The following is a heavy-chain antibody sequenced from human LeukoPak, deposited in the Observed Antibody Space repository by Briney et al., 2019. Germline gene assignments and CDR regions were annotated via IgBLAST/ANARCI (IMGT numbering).Heavy chain of an antibody. CDR3: ARWYYDILTGYYTHFDY. CDR2: IYYSGST. Sequence: PSETLSLTCTVSGDSISSGDYYWSWIRQPPGKGLEWIGYIYYSGSTNYNPSLKSRVTISVDTSKNQFSLKLSSVTAADTAVYYCARWYYDILTGYYTHFDYWGQGTLVTVSS. D-gene: IGHD3-9*01. CDR1: GDSISSGDYY. J-gene: IGHJ4*02. V-gene: IGHV4-61*08.